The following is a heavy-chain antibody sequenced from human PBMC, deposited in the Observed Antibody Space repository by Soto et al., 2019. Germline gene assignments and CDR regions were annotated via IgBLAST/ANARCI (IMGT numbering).Heavy chain of an antibody. J-gene: IGHJ6*02. CDR1: GFTFSSYS. D-gene: IGHD6-13*01. CDR3: ARGGGSSWIFHV. Sequence: VQLVESGGGLVKPGGSLRLSCAASGFTFSSYSMNWVRQAPGKGLEWVSSISSSSSYIYYADSVKGRFTISRDNAKNALYLQMNSLRAEDTAVYYCARGGGSSWIFHVWGQGTTVTVSS. V-gene: IGHV3-21*01. CDR2: ISSSSSYI.